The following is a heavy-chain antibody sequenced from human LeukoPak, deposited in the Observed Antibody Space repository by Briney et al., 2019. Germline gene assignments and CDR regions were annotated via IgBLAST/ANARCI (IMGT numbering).Heavy chain of an antibody. CDR2: ISGSGGST. Sequence: GGSLRLSCAASGFTFSSYAMSWVRQAPGKGLEWVSAISGSGGSTYYADSVKGRFTISRDNSKNTLYLQMYSLRAEDTAVYYCAKGKDSGYDFAFDYWGQGTLVTVSS. D-gene: IGHD5-12*01. V-gene: IGHV3-23*01. CDR1: GFTFSSYA. CDR3: AKGKDSGYDFAFDY. J-gene: IGHJ4*02.